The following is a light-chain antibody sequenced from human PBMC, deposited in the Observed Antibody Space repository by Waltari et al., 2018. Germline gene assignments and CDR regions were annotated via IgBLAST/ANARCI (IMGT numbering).Light chain of an antibody. J-gene: IGKJ2*01. Sequence: EIVLTQSPGTLSLSPGERVTLSCRAGKSISSSFLAWYRQKPGQAPSLLIHGASSMATGIPAEFSGSGSGTGFSLTISRLEPEDIAVYYCQQYGSSPPFTFGQGTKLEI. CDR1: KSISSSF. CDR2: GAS. CDR3: QQYGSSPPFT. V-gene: IGKV3-20*01.